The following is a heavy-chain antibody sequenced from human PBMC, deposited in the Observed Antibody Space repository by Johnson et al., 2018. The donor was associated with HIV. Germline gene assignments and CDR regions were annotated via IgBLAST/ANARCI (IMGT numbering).Heavy chain of an antibody. CDR2: ISGSGMRA. CDR3: AKDSGNYGDNVFDI. CDR1: GFTFSKYA. V-gene: IGHV3-23*04. Sequence: VQLVESGGGVVQPGGSLRLSCAASGFTFSKYAMSWVRQAPGQGLVWVSAISGSGMRAYYGDSVKGQFTISRDNSKNTLYLQMKNLTAEDTAIYFCAKDSGNYGDNVFDIWGQGTTVTVSS. D-gene: IGHD3-10*01. J-gene: IGHJ3*02.